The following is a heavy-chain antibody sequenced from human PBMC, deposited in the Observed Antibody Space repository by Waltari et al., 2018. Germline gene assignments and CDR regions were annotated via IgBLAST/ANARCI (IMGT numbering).Heavy chain of an antibody. CDR1: GFTFSSYG. CDR2: IWYDGSNK. D-gene: IGHD6-13*01. J-gene: IGHJ6*04. Sequence: QVQLVESGGGVVQPGRSLRLSCAASGFTFSSYGMHWVRQAPGKGLGWVAVIWYDGSNKYYADSVKGRFTISRDNAKNSLYLQMNSLRAEDTAVYYCARISYSSSWDVWGKGTTVTVSS. V-gene: IGHV3-33*08. CDR3: ARISYSSSWDV.